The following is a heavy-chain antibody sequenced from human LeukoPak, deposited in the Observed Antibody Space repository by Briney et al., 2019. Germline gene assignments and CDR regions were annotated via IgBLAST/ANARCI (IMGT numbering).Heavy chain of an antibody. CDR1: GFTFSNYG. CDR2: IWYDGSNK. J-gene: IGHJ1*01. D-gene: IGHD2-2*01. V-gene: IGHV3-30*02. CDR3: AKDPTTYQLPAGGYFQH. Sequence: PGGSLRLSCAASGFTFSNYGMHWVRQAPGKGLEWVAFIWYDGSNKYYADSVKGRFTISRDNSKNTLYLQMNSLRAEDTAVYYCAKDPTTYQLPAGGYFQHWGQGTLVTVSS.